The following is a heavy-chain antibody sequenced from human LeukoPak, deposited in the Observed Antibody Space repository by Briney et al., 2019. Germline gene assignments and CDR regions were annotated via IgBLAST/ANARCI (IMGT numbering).Heavy chain of an antibody. Sequence: SETLSLTCAVYGGSFSGYYWSWIRQPPGKGLEWIGEINHSGSTNYNQSLKSRVTISVDTSKNQFSLKLSSVTAADTAVYYCARGRPRLSYYDILTGYPYYFDYWGQGTLVTVSS. D-gene: IGHD3-9*01. V-gene: IGHV4-34*01. CDR2: INHSGST. CDR3: ARGRPRLSYYDILTGYPYYFDY. CDR1: GGSFSGYY. J-gene: IGHJ4*02.